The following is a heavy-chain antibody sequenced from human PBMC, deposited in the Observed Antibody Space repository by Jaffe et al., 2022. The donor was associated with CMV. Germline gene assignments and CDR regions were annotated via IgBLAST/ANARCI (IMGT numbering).Heavy chain of an antibody. CDR1: GGSISSSSYY. J-gene: IGHJ3*02. V-gene: IGHV4-39*01. CDR3: ASPRETWIQLWLAGENAFDI. CDR2: IYYSGST. D-gene: IGHD5-18*01. Sequence: QLQLQESGPGLVKPSETLSLTCTVSGGSISSSSYYWGWIRQPPGKGLEWIGSIYYSGSTYYNPSLKSRVTISVDTSKNQFSLKLSSVTAADTAVYYCASPRETWIQLWLAGENAFDIWGQGTMVTVSS.